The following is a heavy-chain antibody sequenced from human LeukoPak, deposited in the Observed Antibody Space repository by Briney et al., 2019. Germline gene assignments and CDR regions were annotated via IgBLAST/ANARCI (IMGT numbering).Heavy chain of an antibody. CDR3: AKDRYCSTTSCFAGQFDP. J-gene: IGHJ5*02. CDR1: GFTFSNYA. CDR2: IGGSTGPT. D-gene: IGHD2-2*01. Sequence: GGSLRLSCAASGFTFSNYAMSWVRQAPGKGLKWVSSIGGSTGPTYYADSVKGRFTISRDNSKNTLYPQMNSLRAEDTAVYYCAKDRYCSTTSCFAGQFDPWGQGTLVTVSS. V-gene: IGHV3-23*01.